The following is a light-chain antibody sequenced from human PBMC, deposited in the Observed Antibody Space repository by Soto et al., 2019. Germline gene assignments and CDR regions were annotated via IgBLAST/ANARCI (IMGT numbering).Light chain of an antibody. CDR1: QSISNW. J-gene: IGKJ1*01. V-gene: IGKV1-5*01. CDR2: DAS. CDR3: QHYINFSGT. Sequence: DIQMTQSPSTLSASVGDRVTITCRASQSISNWLAWYQQKPGKAPKLLIYDASTLQSGVSSRFSGSGSGTEFTLTISNLQPHDFASYYCQHYINFSGTFGQGTTVDI.